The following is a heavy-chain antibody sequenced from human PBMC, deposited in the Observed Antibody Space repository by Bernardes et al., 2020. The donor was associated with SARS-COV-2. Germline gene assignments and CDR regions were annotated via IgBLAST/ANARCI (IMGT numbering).Heavy chain of an antibody. CDR2: ISYEGSRK. CDR3: AKRNHIFMMFAANDAFDI. V-gene: IGHV3-30*18. CDR1: GFSFNNYG. J-gene: IGHJ3*02. D-gene: IGHD5-18*01. Sequence: GGSLRLSCAASGFSFNNYGMHWVRQAPGKGLEWVAVISYEGSRKYYADFVKGRFTISRDSYKNTLYLQMDSLGLEDTAVYYCAKRNHIFMMFAANDAFDIWGQGTLVTVSS.